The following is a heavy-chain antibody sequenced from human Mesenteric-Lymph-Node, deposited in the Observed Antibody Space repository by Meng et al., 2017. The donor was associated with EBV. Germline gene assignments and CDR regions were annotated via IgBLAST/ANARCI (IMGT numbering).Heavy chain of an antibody. J-gene: IGHJ4*02. D-gene: IGHD3-3*02. CDR3: ATTSGFSTFIFQY. CDR1: GDSISRDYY. Sequence: QVQLPESGPGPVKPSQTLSLPCAVSGDSISRDYYWTWIRQPPGKGLEWIGNIYYSGSTYYNPSLNSRVTISPDTSKNQFSLKLTSVTAADTAVYYCATTSGFSTFIFQYWGQGTLVTVSS. CDR2: IYYSGST. V-gene: IGHV4-30-4*01.